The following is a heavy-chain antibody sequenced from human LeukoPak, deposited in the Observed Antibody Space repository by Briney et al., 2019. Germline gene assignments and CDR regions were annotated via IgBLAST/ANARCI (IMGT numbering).Heavy chain of an antibody. D-gene: IGHD2-15*01. CDR1: GGTFSSYA. CDR2: IIPIFGTA. V-gene: IGHV1-69*13. CDR3: ARACSGGSCRYYYYYYGMDV. Sequence: SVKVSCKASGGTFSSYAISWVRQAPGQGLEWVGGIIPIFGTANYAQKFQGRVTITADESTSTAYMELSSLRSEDTAVYYCARACSGGSCRYYYYYYGMDVWGQGTTVTVSS. J-gene: IGHJ6*02.